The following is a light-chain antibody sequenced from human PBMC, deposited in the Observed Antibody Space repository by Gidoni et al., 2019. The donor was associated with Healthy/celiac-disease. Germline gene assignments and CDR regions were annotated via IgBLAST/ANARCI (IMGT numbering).Light chain of an antibody. CDR1: QSVSSY. J-gene: IGKJ1*01. Sequence: EIFLTQTPATLALSPGERATLSCRASQSVSSYLAWYQRKPGQAPRLLIYDASNMATGIPARFSGSGSGTDFTLTVSSLEPEDFAVYFCQQRSNGARTCGQGTKVEIK. CDR3: QQRSNGART. V-gene: IGKV3-11*01. CDR2: DAS.